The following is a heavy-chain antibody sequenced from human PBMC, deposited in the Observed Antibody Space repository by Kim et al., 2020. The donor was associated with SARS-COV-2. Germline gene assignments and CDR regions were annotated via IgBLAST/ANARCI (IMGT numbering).Heavy chain of an antibody. CDR3: ARDFLHQNWFDP. V-gene: IGHV4-4*02. Sequence: NYNPSLKSRVTISVDKSKNQFSLKLSSVTAADTAVYYCARDFLHQNWFDPWGQGTLVTVSS. J-gene: IGHJ5*02.